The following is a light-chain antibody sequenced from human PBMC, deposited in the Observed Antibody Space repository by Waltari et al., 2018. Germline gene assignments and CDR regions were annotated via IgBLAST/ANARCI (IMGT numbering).Light chain of an antibody. CDR3: QQNNVFPWT. CDR2: KAS. Sequence: DIQMTQSPSTLSAFVGDRVTITCRASQSSSTWLAWYQQKPGKAPKLLIYKASRLESGFPSRVSGSGSGTEFTLTISRLQPDDFATYYCQQNNVFPWTFGQGTKVEIK. V-gene: IGKV1-5*03. CDR1: QSSSTW. J-gene: IGKJ1*01.